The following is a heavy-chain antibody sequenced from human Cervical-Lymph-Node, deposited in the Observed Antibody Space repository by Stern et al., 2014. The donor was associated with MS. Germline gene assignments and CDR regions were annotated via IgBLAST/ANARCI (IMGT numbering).Heavy chain of an antibody. D-gene: IGHD3-22*01. J-gene: IGHJ3*02. V-gene: IGHV5-51*01. Sequence: VQLVQSGAEVKKPGESLKISCKGSGYSFTSYWIGWVRQMPGKGLEWMWVIYPVDSDARYSPSFQGQVPISADKSISTAYLQWSSLKASDTAMYYCARRKIVVENDAFDIWGQGTMVTVSS. CDR3: ARRKIVVENDAFDI. CDR2: IYPVDSDA. CDR1: GYSFTSYW.